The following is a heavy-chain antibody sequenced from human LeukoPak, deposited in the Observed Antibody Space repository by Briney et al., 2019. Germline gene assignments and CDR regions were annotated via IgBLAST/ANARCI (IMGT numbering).Heavy chain of an antibody. V-gene: IGHV4-34*01. CDR3: ARKAAAGTIIDY. J-gene: IGHJ4*02. D-gene: IGHD6-13*01. CDR1: GGSFSGYY. Sequence: KTSETLSLTCAVYGGSFSGYYWSWIRQPPGKGLEWIGEINHSGSTNYNPSLKSRVTISVDTSKNQFSLKLSSVTAADTAVYYCARKAAAGTIIDYWGQGTLVTVSS. CDR2: INHSGST.